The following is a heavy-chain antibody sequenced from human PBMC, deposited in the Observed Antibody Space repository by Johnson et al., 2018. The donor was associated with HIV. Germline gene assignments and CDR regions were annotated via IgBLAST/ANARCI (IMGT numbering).Heavy chain of an antibody. D-gene: IGHD3-22*01. Sequence: QVQLVESGGGVVQPGRSVRLSCVVSGLNFSDYGMHWVRQAPGKGLEWVAVVWYDGSNKYYADSVKGRFTISRENAQNSLYLQMNSLTAGDTAMYYCVRVGHGSDYYRDAFDIWGQGTMVTVSS. CDR1: GLNFSDYG. J-gene: IGHJ3*02. CDR2: VWYDGSNK. CDR3: VRVGHGSDYYRDAFDI. V-gene: IGHV3-33*08.